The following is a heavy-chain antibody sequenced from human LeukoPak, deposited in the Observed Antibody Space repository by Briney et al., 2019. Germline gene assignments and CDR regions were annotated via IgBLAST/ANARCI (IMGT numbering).Heavy chain of an antibody. CDR1: GGSVSSGSYY. Sequence: SETLSLTCTVSGGSVSSGSYYWSWIRQPPGKGLEWIGYIYYSGSTYYNPSLKSRVTISVDTSKNQFSLKLSSVTAADTAVYYCASESAVVRGVITYYYGMDVWGQGTTVTVSS. V-gene: IGHV4-30-4*08. J-gene: IGHJ6*02. D-gene: IGHD3-10*01. CDR2: IYYSGST. CDR3: ASESAVVRGVITYYYGMDV.